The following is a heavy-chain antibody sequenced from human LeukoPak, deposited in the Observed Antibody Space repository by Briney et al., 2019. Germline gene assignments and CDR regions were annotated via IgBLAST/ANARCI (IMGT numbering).Heavy chain of an antibody. CDR1: GFTFSSYS. J-gene: IGHJ4*02. Sequence: GGSLRLSFAASGFTFSSYSMNRVRLAPGKGLEWDSSISSSSSYIYYADSVKGRFTISRDNAKNSLYLQMNSLRAEDTAVYYCARVGVNYYEDHGEFLYWGQGTPVTVS. CDR3: ARVGVNYYEDHGEFLY. V-gene: IGHV3-21*04. CDR2: ISSSSSYI. D-gene: IGHD3-22*01.